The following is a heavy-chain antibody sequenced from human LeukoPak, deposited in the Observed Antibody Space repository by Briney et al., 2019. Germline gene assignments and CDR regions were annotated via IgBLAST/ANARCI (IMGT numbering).Heavy chain of an antibody. V-gene: IGHV4-61*01. CDR3: ARDPPVAGTS. CDR2: IYASGNT. CDR1: GGSVSSASYY. J-gene: IGHJ4*02. D-gene: IGHD6-19*01. Sequence: PSETLSLTCTVSGGSVSSASYYWTWLRQPPGNGLEWIGYIYASGNTNYNPSLKSRVTISVDTSKNQFSLRLSSVTAADTAVYYCARDPPVAGTSWGQGTLVTVSS.